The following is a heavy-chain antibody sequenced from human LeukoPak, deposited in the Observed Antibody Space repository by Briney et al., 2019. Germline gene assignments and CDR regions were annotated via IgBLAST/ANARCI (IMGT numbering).Heavy chain of an antibody. Sequence: GASVKVSCKAPRDIFSSYTLTWVRQAPGQGLEWMVGIIPAFGTPHYAQKFRGRLTMTLYESTSTAYMELSSLRSEDTAVYYCASIALAGADFDSWGQGTLVVISS. CDR3: ASIALAGADFDS. CDR1: RDIFSSYT. V-gene: IGHV1-69*01. D-gene: IGHD6-19*01. CDR2: IIPAFGTP. J-gene: IGHJ4*02.